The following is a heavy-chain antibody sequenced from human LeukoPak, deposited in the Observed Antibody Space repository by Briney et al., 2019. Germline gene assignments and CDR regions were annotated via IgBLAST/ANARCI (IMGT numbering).Heavy chain of an antibody. V-gene: IGHV4-34*01. D-gene: IGHD2-21*02. CDR2: INHSGST. J-gene: IGHJ4*02. Sequence: GSLRLSCAASGFTFSSYAMSWVRQPPGKGLEWIGEINHSGSTNYNPSLKSRVTISVDTSKNQFSLKLSSVTAADTAVYYCARLAYCGGDCYLDYWGQGTLVTVSS. CDR1: GFTFSSYA. CDR3: ARLAYCGGDCYLDY.